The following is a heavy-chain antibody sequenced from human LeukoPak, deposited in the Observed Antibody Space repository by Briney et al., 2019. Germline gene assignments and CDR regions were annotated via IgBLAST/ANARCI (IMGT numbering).Heavy chain of an antibody. D-gene: IGHD3-22*01. Sequence: ASVTVSCKVSGYTLTELSMHWVRQAPGKGLEWMGGFDPEDGETIYAQKFQGRVTMTEDTSTDTAYMELSSLRSEDTAVYYCATRNYYDSCGYYSYAFDIWGQGTMVTVSS. CDR2: FDPEDGET. V-gene: IGHV1-24*01. CDR3: ATRNYYDSCGYYSYAFDI. J-gene: IGHJ3*02. CDR1: GYTLTELS.